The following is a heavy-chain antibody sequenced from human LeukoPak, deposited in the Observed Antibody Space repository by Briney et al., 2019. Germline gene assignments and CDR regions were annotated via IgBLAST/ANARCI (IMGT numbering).Heavy chain of an antibody. J-gene: IGHJ5*02. V-gene: IGHV5-51*01. CDR3: ARVPTLFYCSSTSCYAGWFDP. Sequence: GESLKISCKGSGYSFTGYWIAWVRQMPGKGLEWMGIIYPDDSDTTYSPSFQNQVTISADKSIGTAYLQWSSLKASDTAMYYCARVPTLFYCSSTSCYAGWFDPWGQGTLVTVSS. CDR2: IYPDDSDT. D-gene: IGHD2-2*01. CDR1: GYSFTGYW.